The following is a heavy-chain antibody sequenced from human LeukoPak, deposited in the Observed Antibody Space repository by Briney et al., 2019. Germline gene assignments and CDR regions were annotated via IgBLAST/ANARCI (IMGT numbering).Heavy chain of an antibody. D-gene: IGHD1-26*01. CDR1: GFTFSSYG. Sequence: GGSLRLSCAASGFTFSSYGMHWVRQAPGKGLEWVAFIRYDGSNKYYADSVKGRFTISRDNSKNTLYLQMNSLRAEDTAVYYCARDEIVGATTYDYWGQGTLVTVSS. V-gene: IGHV3-30*02. J-gene: IGHJ4*02. CDR3: ARDEIVGATTYDY. CDR2: IRYDGSNK.